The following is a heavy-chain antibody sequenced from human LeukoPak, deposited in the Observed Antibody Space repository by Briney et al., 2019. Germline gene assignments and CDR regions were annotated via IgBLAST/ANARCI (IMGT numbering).Heavy chain of an antibody. J-gene: IGHJ4*02. CDR2: IYYSGST. CDR3: ARDQKFNLPPTVVTPGPLDYFDY. Sequence: KPSETLSLTCTVSGGSISSSSYYWGWIRQPPGKGLEWIGSIYYSGSTYYNPSLKSRVTISVDTSKNQFSLKLSSVTAADTAVYYCARDQKFNLPPTVVTPGPLDYFDYWGQGTLVTVSS. V-gene: IGHV4-39*07. D-gene: IGHD4-23*01. CDR1: GGSISSSSYY.